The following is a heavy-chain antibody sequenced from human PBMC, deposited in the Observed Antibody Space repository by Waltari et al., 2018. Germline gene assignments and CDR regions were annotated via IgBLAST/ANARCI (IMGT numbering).Heavy chain of an antibody. CDR3: AREYRMELRAFDI. Sequence: QVQLVQSGAAVKKHGSSVKFSCQDSGGTFSSYATSWVRQALGQGLEWMGGIIPIFGTANYAQKFQRRVTITTDESTSTAYMELSSLRSEDTAVYYCAREYRMELRAFDIWGQGTMVTVSS. J-gene: IGHJ3*02. CDR2: IIPIFGTA. D-gene: IGHD1-7*01. V-gene: IGHV1-69*05. CDR1: GGTFSSYA.